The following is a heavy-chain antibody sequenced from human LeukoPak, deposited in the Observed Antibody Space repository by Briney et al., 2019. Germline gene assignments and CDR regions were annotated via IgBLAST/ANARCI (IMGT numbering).Heavy chain of an antibody. V-gene: IGHV3-23*01. D-gene: IGHD3-3*01. Sequence: GGSLRLSCSASGFTFSSYAMSWLRQAPGKGLEWVSVISGSGRTTFYADSVKGRFTISRDNSKTTLFLRMNSLRTEDTAIYYCAEDGRSYDFDHYYYYMDVWGKGTTVTVSS. CDR3: AEDGRSYDFDHYYYYMDV. CDR2: ISGSGRTT. CDR1: GFTFSSYA. J-gene: IGHJ6*03.